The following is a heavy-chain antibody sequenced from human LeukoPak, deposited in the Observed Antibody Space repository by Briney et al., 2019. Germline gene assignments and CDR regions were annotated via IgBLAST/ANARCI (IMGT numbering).Heavy chain of an antibody. CDR3: AKDQRITMIVVVSAADY. CDR1: GFTFSSYG. Sequence: PGGSLRLSCAASGFTFSSYGMHWVRQAPGKGLEWVAFIRYDGSNKYYADSVKGRFTISRDNSKNTLYLQMNSLRAEDTAVYYCAKDQRITMIVVVSAADYWGQGTLVTVSS. D-gene: IGHD3-22*01. J-gene: IGHJ4*02. V-gene: IGHV3-30*02. CDR2: IRYDGSNK.